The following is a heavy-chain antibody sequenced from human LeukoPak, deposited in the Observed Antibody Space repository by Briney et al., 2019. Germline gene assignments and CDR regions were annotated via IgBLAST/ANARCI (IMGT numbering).Heavy chain of an antibody. CDR3: ARNDYDFWSALVLYYFDY. D-gene: IGHD3-3*01. CDR1: GFTFSSYS. J-gene: IGHJ4*02. CDR2: ISSSSSTI. Sequence: GGSLRLSCAASGFTFSSYSMNWVRQAPGKGLEWVSYISSSSSTIYYADSVKGRFTISRDNAKNSLYLQMNSLRAEDTAVYYCARNDYDFWSALVLYYFDYWGQGTLVTVSS. V-gene: IGHV3-48*01.